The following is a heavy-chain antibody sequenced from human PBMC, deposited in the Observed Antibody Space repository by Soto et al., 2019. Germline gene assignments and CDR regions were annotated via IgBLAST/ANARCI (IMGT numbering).Heavy chain of an antibody. D-gene: IGHD2-8*02. V-gene: IGHV3-7*03. CDR2: MNQHGSDI. Sequence: EVQLVESGGDLVQPGGSLRLSCAASGFTFSSYWMAWFRQSPGKGLEWVASMNQHGSDIQYVDSVRVRFTISRDNARNLLYLHMNNLIVEDTAIYYCATDTYCPATCYRGPGNWGQGTLVTVSS. CDR3: ATDTYCPATCYRGPGN. CDR1: GFTFSSYW. J-gene: IGHJ4*02.